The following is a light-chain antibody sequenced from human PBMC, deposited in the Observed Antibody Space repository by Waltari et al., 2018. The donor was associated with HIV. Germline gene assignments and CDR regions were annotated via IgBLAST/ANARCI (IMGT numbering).Light chain of an antibody. Sequence: QAVVTQEPSVTVPPGGTVTLNCTSAPGPVNIGPNATWFQQSPGQAPRPLIYSSTRRHSLTPKRFSAALVDDRAALILSTVWPEDEALYYCMLFFRSSYLFGGGTKVTVL. CDR3: MLFFRSSYL. V-gene: IGLV7-43*01. CDR1: PGPVNIGPN. CDR2: SST. J-gene: IGLJ2*01.